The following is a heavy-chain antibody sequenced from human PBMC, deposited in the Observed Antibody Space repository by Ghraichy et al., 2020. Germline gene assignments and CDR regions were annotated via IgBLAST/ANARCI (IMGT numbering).Heavy chain of an antibody. CDR2: IYYSGST. CDR3: ARVFRIGPPSNKGEYYFDY. D-gene: IGHD4-11*01. CDR1: GGSISSYY. Sequence: SQTLSLTCTVSGGSISSYYWSWIRQPPGKGLEWIGYIYYSGSTNYNPSLKSRVTISVDTSKNQFSLKLSSVTAADTAVYYCARVFRIGPPSNKGEYYFDYWGQGTLVTVSS. J-gene: IGHJ4*02. V-gene: IGHV4-59*01.